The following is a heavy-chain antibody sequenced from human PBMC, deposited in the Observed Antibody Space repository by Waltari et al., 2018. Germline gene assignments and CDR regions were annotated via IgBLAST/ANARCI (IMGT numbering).Heavy chain of an antibody. V-gene: IGHV3-23*01. J-gene: IGHJ4*02. Sequence: APGKGLEWVSAISCRGGSTYYADSVKGRFTISRDNSKNTLYLQMNSLRAEDTAVYYCAKSYSSSWYTFDYWGQGTLVTVSS. D-gene: IGHD6-13*01. CDR3: AKSYSSSWYTFDY. CDR2: ISCRGGST.